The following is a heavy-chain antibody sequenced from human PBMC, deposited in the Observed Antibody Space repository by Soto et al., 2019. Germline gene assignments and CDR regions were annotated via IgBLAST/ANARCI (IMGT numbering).Heavy chain of an antibody. V-gene: IGHV4-61*01. CDR1: GGSVSSGSYY. Sequence: SETLSLTCTVSGGSVSSGSYYWSWIRQPPGKGLEWIGYIYYSGSTNYNPSLKSRVTISVDTSKNQFSLKLSSVTAADTAVYYCGRVVAIAAAGCYGMDVWGQGTTVTVSS. D-gene: IGHD6-13*01. CDR2: IYYSGST. J-gene: IGHJ6*02. CDR3: GRVVAIAAAGCYGMDV.